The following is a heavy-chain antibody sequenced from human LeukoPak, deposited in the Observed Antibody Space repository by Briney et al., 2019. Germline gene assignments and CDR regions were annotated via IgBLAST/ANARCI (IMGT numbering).Heavy chain of an antibody. Sequence: SVKVSCKTSGGTFNNYAISWVRQAPGQGLEWMGKVVPMFGIRNYPQTFRGRVNITADKATNTVYMELRSLRAEDTAIYYCATEPSRSYSFDHLDFWGLGTPVTVSS. CDR1: GGTFNNYA. CDR3: ATEPSRSYSFDHLDF. D-gene: IGHD5-12*01. CDR2: VVPMFGIR. J-gene: IGHJ4*02. V-gene: IGHV1-69*04.